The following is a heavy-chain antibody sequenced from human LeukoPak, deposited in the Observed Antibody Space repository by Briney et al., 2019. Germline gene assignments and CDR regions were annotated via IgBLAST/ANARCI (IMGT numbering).Heavy chain of an antibody. CDR1: GGTFSSYA. V-gene: IGHV1-69*01. J-gene: IGHJ4*02. CDR3: ARYCSSTSCYGSSFDY. D-gene: IGHD2-2*01. CDR2: IIPIFGTA. Sequence: SVKVSCKASGGTFSSYAISWVRQAPGQGLEWMGGIIPIFGTANYAQKFQGRVTITADESTSTAYMVLSSLRSEDTAVYYCARYCSSTSCYGSSFDYWGQGTLVTVSS.